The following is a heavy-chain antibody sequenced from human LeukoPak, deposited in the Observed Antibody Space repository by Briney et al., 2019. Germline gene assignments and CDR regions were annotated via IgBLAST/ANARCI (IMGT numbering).Heavy chain of an antibody. CDR1: GGTFISYS. D-gene: IGHD6-13*01. CDR3: ATVNLGQGVYYFDY. J-gene: IGHJ4*02. Sequence: GASVKVSCKASGGTFISYSISWVRQAPGQGLEWMGGIIPILGTANYAQKFQGRVTITADESTSTAYMELSSLRSEDTAVYYCATVNLGQGVYYFDYWGQGTLVTVSS. CDR2: IIPILGTA. V-gene: IGHV1-69*13.